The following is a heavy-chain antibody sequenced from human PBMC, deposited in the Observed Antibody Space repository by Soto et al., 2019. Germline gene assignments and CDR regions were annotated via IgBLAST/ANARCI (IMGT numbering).Heavy chain of an antibody. J-gene: IGHJ6*02. D-gene: IGHD3-3*01. CDR1: GGSFSGYY. Sequence: PSETLSLTCAVYGGSFSGYYWSWIRQPPGKGLEWIGEINYSGSTNYNPSLKSRVTISVDTSKNQFSLKLSSVTAADTAVYYCARAGYFWSGYYPYYYGMDVWGQGTTVTVSS. V-gene: IGHV4-34*01. CDR3: ARAGYFWSGYYPYYYGMDV. CDR2: INYSGST.